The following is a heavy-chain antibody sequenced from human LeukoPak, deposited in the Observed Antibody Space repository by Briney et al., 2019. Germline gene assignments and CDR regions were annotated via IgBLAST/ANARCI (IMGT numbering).Heavy chain of an antibody. CDR2: INSDGSST. D-gene: IGHD2-2*01. J-gene: IGHJ4*02. CDR3: ARELPAAILRLDPGLDY. CDR1: GFTFSSYW. V-gene: IGHV3-74*01. Sequence: GGSLRLSCAASGFTFSSYWMHWVRQAPGKGLVWVSRINSDGSSTSYADSVKGRFTISRDSAKNTLYLQMNSLRAEDTAVYYCARELPAAILRLDPGLDYWGQGTLVTVSS.